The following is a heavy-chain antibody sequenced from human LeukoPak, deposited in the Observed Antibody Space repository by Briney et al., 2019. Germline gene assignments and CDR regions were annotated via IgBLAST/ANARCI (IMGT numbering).Heavy chain of an antibody. J-gene: IGHJ6*02. V-gene: IGHV3-21*01. CDR1: GFTFSSYS. Sequence: GGSLRLSCAASGFTFSSYSLNWVRQAPGKGLEWVSSISSSSSYIYYADSVKGRFTISRDNARNSLYLQMYSLRAEDTAVYYCAIPPLSGTGSSRPLAGMDVWGQGTTVTVSS. CDR3: AIPPLSGTGSSRPLAGMDV. D-gene: IGHD3-10*01. CDR2: ISSSSSYI.